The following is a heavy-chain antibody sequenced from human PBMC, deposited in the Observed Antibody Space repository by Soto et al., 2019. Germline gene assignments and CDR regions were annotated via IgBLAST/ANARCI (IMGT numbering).Heavy chain of an antibody. Sequence: GGSLRLSCAASGFTFSSYAMSWVRQAPGKGLEWVSAISGSGGSTYYADSVKGRFTISRDNSKNTLYLQMNSLRAEDTAVYYCAEGLGYCSSTACPFDYWGQGTLVTVSS. J-gene: IGHJ4*02. CDR3: AEGLGYCSSTACPFDY. CDR1: GFTFSSYA. V-gene: IGHV3-23*01. CDR2: ISGSGGST. D-gene: IGHD2-2*01.